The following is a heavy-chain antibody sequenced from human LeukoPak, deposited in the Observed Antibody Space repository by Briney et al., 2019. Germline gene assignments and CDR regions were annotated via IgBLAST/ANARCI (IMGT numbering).Heavy chain of an antibody. Sequence: ASVKVSCKASGYTFTSYDINWVRQATGQGLEWMGWMNPNSGNTGYAQKFQGRVTMTRNTSISTAYMELSSLRSEDTAVYYCARGPMDYGSGSYYFDYWGQGTLVTVSS. CDR3: ARGPMDYGSGSYYFDY. CDR1: GYTFTSYD. CDR2: MNPNSGNT. J-gene: IGHJ4*02. D-gene: IGHD3-10*01. V-gene: IGHV1-8*01.